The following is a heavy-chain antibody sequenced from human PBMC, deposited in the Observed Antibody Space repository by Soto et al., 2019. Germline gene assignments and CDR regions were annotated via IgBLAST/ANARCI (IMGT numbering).Heavy chain of an antibody. CDR3: ASQQLGPSYYYGMDV. CDR2: TIPIFRTA. Sequence: QVQLVQSGAEVKKPGSSVKVSCKASGGTFNSYAISWVRQAPGQGLEWMGGTIPIFRTADYAQKFQGRVTITADESTSTAYMELGSLRSEDTAGSSCASQQLGPSYYYGMDVWGQGTTVTVSS. CDR1: GGTFNSYA. D-gene: IGHD6-6*01. V-gene: IGHV1-69*12. J-gene: IGHJ6*02.